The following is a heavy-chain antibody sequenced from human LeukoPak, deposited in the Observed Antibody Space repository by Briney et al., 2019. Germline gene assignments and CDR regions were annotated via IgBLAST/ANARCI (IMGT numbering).Heavy chain of an antibody. V-gene: IGHV1-18*04. CDR1: GYTFTGYY. Sequence: ASVKVSCKASGYTFTGYYMHWVRQAPGQGLEWMGWISAYNGNTNYAQKLQGRVTMTTDTSTSTAYMELRSLRSDDTAVYYCARDRWSITMVRGVQNWFDPWGQGTLVTVSS. J-gene: IGHJ5*02. D-gene: IGHD3-10*01. CDR2: ISAYNGNT. CDR3: ARDRWSITMVRGVQNWFDP.